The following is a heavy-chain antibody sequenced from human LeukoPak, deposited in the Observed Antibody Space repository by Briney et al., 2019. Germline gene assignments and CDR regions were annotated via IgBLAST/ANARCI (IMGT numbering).Heavy chain of an antibody. D-gene: IGHD3-3*01. CDR2: INPNSGGT. CDR3: ARDGDFWSGYYCDY. J-gene: IGHJ4*02. Sequence: ASAKVSCKASGYTFTGYYMHWVRQAPGQGLEWMGWINPNSGGTNYAQKFQGRVTMTRDTSISTAYMELSSLRSDDTAVYYCARDGDFWSGYYCDYWGQGTQVTVSS. V-gene: IGHV1-2*02. CDR1: GYTFTGYY.